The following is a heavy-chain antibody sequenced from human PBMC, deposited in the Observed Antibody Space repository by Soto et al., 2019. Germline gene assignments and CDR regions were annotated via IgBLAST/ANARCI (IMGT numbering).Heavy chain of an antibody. CDR1: GFTFRSHG. CDR2: IWYDGSNK. D-gene: IGHD1-1*01. CDR3: VRLVQDKSLDH. J-gene: IGHJ4*02. Sequence: QAQLVQSGGGVVQPGRSLRLSCAASGFTFRSHGMHWVRQAPGKGLEWVAVIWYDGSNKYYAESVKGRFTISRDNSKSTVDLQMNSLRVEDTAVYYCVRLVQDKSLDHWGQGSPVTVSS. V-gene: IGHV3-33*01.